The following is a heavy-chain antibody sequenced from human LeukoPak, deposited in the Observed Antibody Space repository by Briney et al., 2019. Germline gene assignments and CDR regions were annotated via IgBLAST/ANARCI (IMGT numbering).Heavy chain of an antibody. CDR3: ARARFVTFGGVTYLTTFDY. V-gene: IGHV4-61*08. Sequence: SETLSLTCTVSGGSISSGGYYWSWIRQHPGKGLEWIGYIYYSGSTNYHPSLKSRVTISVDTSKNQFSLKLSSVTAADTAVYYCARARFVTFGGVTYLTTFDYWGQGTLVTVSS. D-gene: IGHD3-16*01. J-gene: IGHJ4*02. CDR2: IYYSGST. CDR1: GGSISSGGYY.